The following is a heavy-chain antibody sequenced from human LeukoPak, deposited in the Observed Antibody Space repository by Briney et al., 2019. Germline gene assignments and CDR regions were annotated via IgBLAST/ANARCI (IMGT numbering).Heavy chain of an antibody. CDR3: ARGRIAKIVVVHSFHYGVDV. D-gene: IGHD3-22*01. CDR1: GVSFTDYF. J-gene: IGHJ6*02. V-gene: IGHV4-34*01. CDR2: INDNTGNT. Sequence: SETLSLTCAVSGVSFTDYFMTWVRQSPGKGLEWIGDINDNTGNTNYTPSLNSRFSISLENSKNPFSVAVRSVTAADTAVYFCARGRIAKIVVVHSFHYGVDVGGQGPAVSVS.